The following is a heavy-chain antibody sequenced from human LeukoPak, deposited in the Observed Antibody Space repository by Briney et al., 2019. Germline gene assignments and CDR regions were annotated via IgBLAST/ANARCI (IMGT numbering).Heavy chain of an antibody. Sequence: PGGSLRLSCAASGFTFSDYGVHWVRQAPGQGLEWVALIWYDGSKKYYADSVKGQFTISRDNTKNTLYLQLNSLRADDTAVYYCARAHSSSSTFDLWGQGTLVTVSS. CDR1: GFTFSDYG. D-gene: IGHD6-6*01. CDR3: ARAHSSSSTFDL. J-gene: IGHJ4*02. CDR2: IWYDGSKK. V-gene: IGHV3-33*01.